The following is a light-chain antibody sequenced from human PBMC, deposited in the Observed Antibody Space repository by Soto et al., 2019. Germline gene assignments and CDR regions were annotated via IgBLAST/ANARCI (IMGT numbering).Light chain of an antibody. CDR3: QQINSDPLT. V-gene: IGKV1-9*01. CDR1: QGVSSY. CDR2: AAS. Sequence: IQLTPSPSSLSASVGDRVTITCRASQGVSSYLAWYQQKPGKAPKVLIYAASTLQSGVPSRFSCSGSGADFTLTISSLQPEYFATYDCQQINSDPLTFGGGNMVEIK. J-gene: IGKJ4*01.